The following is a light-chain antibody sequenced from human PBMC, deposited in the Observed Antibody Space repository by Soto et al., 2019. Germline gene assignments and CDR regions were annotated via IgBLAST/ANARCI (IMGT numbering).Light chain of an antibody. V-gene: IGLV2-23*02. Sequence: QSALTQPASVSGSPGQSITISCTGTSSDVGSYNLVSWYQQHPGKAPKLMIYEVSKRPSGVSNRFSGSKSGNTASLTISGLLAEDEADYYCCSYAGSSTPWVFGGGTKVTVL. CDR2: EVS. CDR1: SSDVGSYNL. CDR3: CSYAGSSTPWV. J-gene: IGLJ3*02.